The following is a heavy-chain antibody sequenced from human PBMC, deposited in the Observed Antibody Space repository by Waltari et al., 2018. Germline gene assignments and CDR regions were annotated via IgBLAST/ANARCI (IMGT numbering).Heavy chain of an antibody. D-gene: IGHD6-13*01. CDR2: ISSSSSYI. V-gene: IGHV3-21*01. CDR3: ARIIGLAAAGSGT. J-gene: IGHJ5*02. Sequence: EVQLVESGGGLVKPGGSLRLSCAASGFTFSSYSMTWVRQAPGKGLEWVSSISSSSSYIYYADSVKGRFTISRDNAKNSLYLQMNSLRAEDTAVYYCARIIGLAAAGSGTWGQGTLVTVSS. CDR1: GFTFSSYS.